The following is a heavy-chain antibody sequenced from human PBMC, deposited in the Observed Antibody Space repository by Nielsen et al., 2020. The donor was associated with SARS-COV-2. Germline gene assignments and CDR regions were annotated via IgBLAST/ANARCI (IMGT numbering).Heavy chain of an antibody. Sequence: SETLSLTCTVSGGSISSSSYYWGWIRQPPGKGLEWIGSIYYSGSTYYNPSLKSRVTISVDTSKNQFSLKLSSVTAADTAVYYCAREIKTSGYSYGYDWFDPWGQGTLVTVSS. CDR3: AREIKTSGYSYGYDWFDP. D-gene: IGHD5-18*01. CDR1: GGSISSSSYY. J-gene: IGHJ5*02. V-gene: IGHV4-39*07. CDR2: IYYSGST.